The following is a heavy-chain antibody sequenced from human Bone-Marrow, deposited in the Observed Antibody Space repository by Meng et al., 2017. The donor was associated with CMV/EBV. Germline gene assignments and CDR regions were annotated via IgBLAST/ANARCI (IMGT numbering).Heavy chain of an antibody. J-gene: IGHJ4*02. CDR3: AIQYSSGCVDN. Sequence: ASVKVSCKASGYTFTGYYLHWVRQAPGQGLEWMGWINPNSGGTNYAQKFQDRVTMTRDTSISTAYMELSRLRSDDTAVFYCAIQYSSGCVDNWGQGTLVTVSS. CDR2: INPNSGGT. D-gene: IGHD6-19*01. V-gene: IGHV1-2*02. CDR1: GYTFTGYY.